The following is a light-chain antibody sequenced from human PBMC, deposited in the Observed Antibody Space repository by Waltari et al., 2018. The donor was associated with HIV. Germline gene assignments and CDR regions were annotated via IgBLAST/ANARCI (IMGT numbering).Light chain of an antibody. V-gene: IGLV1-51*01. J-gene: IGLJ2*01. CDR3: GTWDTSLSAGL. Sequence: QSVLTQPPSVSAAPGQRVTISCSGSTSNIGTNYVSWYQQFPGKAPKLLIYDNNHRSSGIPDRFSGSKSGTSATLAITGLQTEDEADYYCGTWDTSLSAGLFGGGTKVTVL. CDR2: DNN. CDR1: TSNIGTNY.